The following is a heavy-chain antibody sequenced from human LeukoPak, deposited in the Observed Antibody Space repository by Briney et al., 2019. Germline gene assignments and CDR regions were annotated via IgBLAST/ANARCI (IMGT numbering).Heavy chain of an antibody. V-gene: IGHV3-74*01. J-gene: IGHJ6*02. CDR2: INSDGTRT. CDR3: ARDRSRWSIAPDADV. D-gene: IGHD2-15*01. Sequence: GGSLRLSCAASGFAFNDYWMNWVRQVPGKGLMWVARINSDGTRTTYADPVKGRFTVSRDNAKNTLYLQMNSLRAEDTAVYYCARDRSRWSIAPDADVWGQGATVTVSS. CDR1: GFAFNDYW.